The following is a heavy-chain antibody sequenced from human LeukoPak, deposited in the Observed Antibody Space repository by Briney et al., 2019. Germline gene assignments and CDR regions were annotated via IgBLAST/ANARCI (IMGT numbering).Heavy chain of an antibody. J-gene: IGHJ4*02. CDR1: GGSFSGYY. CDR2: INHSGST. CDR3: AVGWKEYYFDY. D-gene: IGHD1-1*01. Sequence: KPSETLSLTCAVYGGSFSGYYWSWIRQPPRKGLEWIGEINHSGSTNYNPSLRSRVTISVDTSKNQFSLKLSSVTAADTAVYYCAVGWKEYYFDYWGQGTLVTVSS. V-gene: IGHV4-34*01.